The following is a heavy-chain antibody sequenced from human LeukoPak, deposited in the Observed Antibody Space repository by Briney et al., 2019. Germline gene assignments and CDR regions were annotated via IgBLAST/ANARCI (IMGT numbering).Heavy chain of an antibody. CDR1: GFTVSSSF. CDR3: VRDPALGSGDVNGY. V-gene: IGHV3-7*01. CDR2: IKKDGSET. Sequence: GGSLRLSCAASGFTVSSSFMSWVRQAPGKGLEWVANIKKDGSETYYVDSVKGRFTISRDNAKNSLYLQMNSLRAEDTATYYCVRDPALGSGDVNGYWGQGTRVIVSS. J-gene: IGHJ4*02. D-gene: IGHD2-8*01.